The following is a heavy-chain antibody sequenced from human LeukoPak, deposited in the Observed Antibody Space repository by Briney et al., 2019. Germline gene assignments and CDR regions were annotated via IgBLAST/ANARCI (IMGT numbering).Heavy chain of an antibody. CDR3: AKEITTAHYEGSGSYRASFDY. CDR1: GFTFDDYA. Sequence: AGGSLRLSCAASGFTFDDYAMHWVRQAPGKGLEWVSLISGDGGSTYSADAVKGRFTISRNNSKTSLYLQMNSLRTEDTALYYCAKEITTAHYEGSGSYRASFDYWGQGTLVTASS. D-gene: IGHD3-10*01. CDR2: ISGDGGST. J-gene: IGHJ4*02. V-gene: IGHV3-43*02.